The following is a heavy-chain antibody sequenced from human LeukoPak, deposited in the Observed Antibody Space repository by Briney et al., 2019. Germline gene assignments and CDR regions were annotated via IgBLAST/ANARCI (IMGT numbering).Heavy chain of an antibody. J-gene: IGHJ5*02. CDR3: ARDQGAYYYDSSGYYWFDP. D-gene: IGHD3-22*01. CDR1: GASLSTSPYY. V-gene: IGHV4-39*07. CDR2: IYHSGIT. Sequence: SETLSLTCSVSGASLSTSPYYWGWIRQPPEKGLEWIGEIYHSGITNYNPSLKSRVTISVDKSKNQFSLKLSSVTAADTALYYCARDQGAYYYDSSGYYWFDPWGQGTLVTVSS.